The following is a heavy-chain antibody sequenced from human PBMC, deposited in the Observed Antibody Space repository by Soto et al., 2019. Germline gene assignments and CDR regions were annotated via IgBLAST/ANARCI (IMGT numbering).Heavy chain of an antibody. J-gene: IGHJ4*02. CDR1: VGSINSSSYY. CDR2: IYYSGST. D-gene: IGHD3-10*01. CDR3: ARLKLLWFGELPYYFDY. Sequence: PSETLSLTCTVSVGSINSSSYYWGWIRQPPGKGLEWIGSIYYSGSTYYNPSLKSRVTISVDTSKNQFSLKLSSVTAADTAVYYCARLKLLWFGELPYYFDYWGQGTLVTVSS. V-gene: IGHV4-39*01.